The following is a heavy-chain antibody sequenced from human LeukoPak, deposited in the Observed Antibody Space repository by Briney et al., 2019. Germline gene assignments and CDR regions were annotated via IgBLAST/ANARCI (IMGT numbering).Heavy chain of an antibody. CDR1: GLPLSSYA. Sequence: GGSLRLSCEASGLPLSSYAKKCVRQAPGGARVGFSTISGSGGSTYYADSVKGRFTISRDKSKNTVHLQLNSLRAEDTAEYYCAKERGYGYNHIDYWGQGTLVIVSS. CDR3: AKERGYGYNHIDY. V-gene: IGHV3-23*01. D-gene: IGHD5-24*01. J-gene: IGHJ4*02. CDR2: ISGSGGST.